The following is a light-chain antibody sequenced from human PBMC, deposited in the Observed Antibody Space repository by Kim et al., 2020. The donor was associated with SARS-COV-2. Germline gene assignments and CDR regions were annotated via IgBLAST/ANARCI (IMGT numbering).Light chain of an antibody. CDR3: QAWDSTTVI. CDR1: RLGNKY. J-gene: IGLJ2*01. Sequence: SVSPGQTFSITCSGDRLGNKYACWYQQRPGQSPVLVIYQDYKRPSGIPGRFSGSNSGNTATLTISGTQALDEADYYCQAWDSTTVIFGGGTQLTVL. V-gene: IGLV3-1*01. CDR2: QDY.